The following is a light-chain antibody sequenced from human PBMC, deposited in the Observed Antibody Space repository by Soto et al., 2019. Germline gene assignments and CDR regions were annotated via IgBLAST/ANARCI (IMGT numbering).Light chain of an antibody. V-gene: IGLV4-69*01. CDR1: SGHSSYA. CDR3: QTWGTGIVA. J-gene: IGLJ2*01. Sequence: QLVLTQSPSASASLGASVKLTCTLSSGHSSYAIAWHQQQPEKGPRYLMKLNSDGSHNKGDGIADRFSGSSSGAERYLTISSLQSEDEADYSCQTWGTGIVAFGGGTKVTVL. CDR2: LNSDGSH.